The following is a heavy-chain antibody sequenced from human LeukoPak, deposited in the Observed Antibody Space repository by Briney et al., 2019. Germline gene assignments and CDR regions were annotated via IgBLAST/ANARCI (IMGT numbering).Heavy chain of an antibody. Sequence: SVKVSCKASGGTFSSYAISWVRQAPGQGLEWMGGIIPIFGTANYAQKFQGRVTMTRDTSTSTVYMELSSLRSEDTAVYYCAREGGGNFDYWGQGTLVTVSS. CDR3: AREGGGNFDY. V-gene: IGHV1-69*05. D-gene: IGHD4-23*01. CDR2: IIPIFGTA. CDR1: GGTFSSYA. J-gene: IGHJ4*02.